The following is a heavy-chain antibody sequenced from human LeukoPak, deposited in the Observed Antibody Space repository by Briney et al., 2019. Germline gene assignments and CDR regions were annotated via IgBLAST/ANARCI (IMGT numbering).Heavy chain of an antibody. CDR1: GITFNPYW. CDR2: IKQDGSEK. D-gene: IGHD3-3*02. J-gene: IGHJ4*02. CDR3: ARFHFWSAYYGD. Sequence: GGSLRLSCAASGITFNPYWMSWVRQAPGKGLEWVANIKQDGSEKYYVDSVKGRFTISRDNAKNSLYLQMNSLRAEDTAVYYCARFHFWSAYYGDWGQGTLVTVSS. V-gene: IGHV3-7*01.